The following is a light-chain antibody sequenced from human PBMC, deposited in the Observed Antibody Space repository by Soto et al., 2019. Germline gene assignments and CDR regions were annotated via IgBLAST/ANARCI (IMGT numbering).Light chain of an antibody. CDR2: LGS. CDR3: MQALQTPYT. Sequence: DIVMTQSPLSLPVTPGEPASISCRSSQSLLHSNGYNYLDWYLQKPGQSPQLLIYLGSNRASGVPDMFSGSGSGTDFTLKISRVEAEDVGVYYWMQALQTPYTFGQGTKLEIK. J-gene: IGKJ2*01. V-gene: IGKV2-28*01. CDR1: QSLLHSNGYNY.